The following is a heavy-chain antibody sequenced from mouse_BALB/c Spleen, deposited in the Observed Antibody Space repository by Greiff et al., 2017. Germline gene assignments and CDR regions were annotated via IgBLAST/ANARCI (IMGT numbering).Heavy chain of an antibody. D-gene: IGHD2-10*02. CDR1: GFNIKDYY. CDR3: NRGVSIYFDY. V-gene: IGHV14-4*02. Sequence: VQLQQSGAELVRSGASVKLSCTASGFNIKDYYMHWVKQRPEQGLEWIGWIDPENGDTEYAPKFQGKATMTADTSSNTAYLQLSSLTSEDTAVYYCNRGVSIYFDYWGQGTTLTVSS. CDR2: IDPENGDT. J-gene: IGHJ2*01.